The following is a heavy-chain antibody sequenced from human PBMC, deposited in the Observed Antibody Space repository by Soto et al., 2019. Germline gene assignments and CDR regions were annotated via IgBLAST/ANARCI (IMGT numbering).Heavy chain of an antibody. V-gene: IGHV3-33*01. CDR3: ARDAGYCSGGSCYFFRNGMDV. J-gene: IGHJ6*02. CDR1: GFTFSNYG. Sequence: GGPLRVSCAAAGFTFSNYGMHWVLKAQGKGLEWVAVIWYDGSNKYYADSVKGRFTISRDNSKNTLYLQMNSLRAEDTAVYYCARDAGYCSGGSCYFFRNGMDVWGQGTTVTVSS. D-gene: IGHD2-15*01. CDR2: IWYDGSNK.